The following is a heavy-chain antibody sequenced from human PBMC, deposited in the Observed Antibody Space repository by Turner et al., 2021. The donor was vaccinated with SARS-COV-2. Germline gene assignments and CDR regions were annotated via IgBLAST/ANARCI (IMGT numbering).Heavy chain of an antibody. J-gene: IGHJ6*02. V-gene: IGHV1-69*10. D-gene: IGHD1-26*01. CDR3: ASPTVVGAPNLYYHGMDV. CDR1: GDTFSTSL. Sequence: VQLVQSGAEAKKPESSVKVSCKASGDTFSTSLTNWVRQAPGQGLEWMGGIIPIHDIPIYAQRFRGRVTITADKSANTAYMELSSLRSEDTAVYYCASPTVVGAPNLYYHGMDVWGQGTTVIVSS. CDR2: IIPIHDIP.